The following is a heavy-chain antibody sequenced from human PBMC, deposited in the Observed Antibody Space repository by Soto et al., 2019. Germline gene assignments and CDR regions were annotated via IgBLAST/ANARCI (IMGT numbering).Heavy chain of an antibody. CDR2: IYYSGST. J-gene: IGHJ6*02. D-gene: IGHD2-8*01. V-gene: IGHV4-31*03. Sequence: SETLSLTCTVSGGSISSGGYYWSWIRQHPGKGLEWIGYIYYSGSTYYNPSLKSRVTISVDTSKNQFSLKLSSVTAADTAVYYCARDLPNAGYGMDVWGQGTTVTVSS. CDR1: GGSISSGGYY. CDR3: ARDLPNAGYGMDV.